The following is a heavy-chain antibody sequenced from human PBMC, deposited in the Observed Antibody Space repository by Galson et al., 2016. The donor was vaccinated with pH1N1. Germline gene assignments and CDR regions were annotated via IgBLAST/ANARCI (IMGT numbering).Heavy chain of an antibody. CDR3: ARESLEWLIISGHRVQLNWFDP. D-gene: IGHD3-3*01. Sequence: TLSLPCTVSGGSITSDSDFWTWIRQPAGKGLEWIGRVSGTGSTNYNPSLKSRVTISIDTSKSQFSLKMASVTAADTAVYFCARESLEWLIISGHRVQLNWFDPWGQGTLVTVSS. CDR2: VSGTGST. V-gene: IGHV4-61*02. J-gene: IGHJ5*02. CDR1: GGSITSDSDF.